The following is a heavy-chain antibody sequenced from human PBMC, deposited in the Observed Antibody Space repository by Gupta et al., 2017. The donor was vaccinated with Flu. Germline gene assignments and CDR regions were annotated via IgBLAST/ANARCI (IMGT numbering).Heavy chain of an antibody. CDR2: IIPALGTA. Sequence: QVQLVQSGAEVTKPGSSVKVSCKASGGTFSNYVISWVRRTPRQGLEWMGGIIPALGTANYAQRFQGRVTSTADESTSTAYMELSSLRSEDTAVYYCARAGGCTNGICYTGYYYYGLDVWGQGTTVTVSS. J-gene: IGHJ6*02. V-gene: IGHV1-69*01. CDR3: ARAGGCTNGICYTGYYYYGLDV. D-gene: IGHD2-8*01. CDR1: GGTFSNYV.